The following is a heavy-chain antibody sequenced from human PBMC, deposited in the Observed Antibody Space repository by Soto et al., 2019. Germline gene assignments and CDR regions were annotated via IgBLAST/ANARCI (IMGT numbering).Heavy chain of an antibody. CDR2: ISDGGGST. J-gene: IGHJ6*02. V-gene: IGHV3-23*01. Sequence: EVQLLESGGGMVQPGGSLRLSCAASGFAFNSYAMSWVRQAPGKGLEWVSGISDGGGSTYYAESVKGRFTISRDNSKNTLYLQMNSLRAEDTAIYYCAKETRIMIFGALIPQDEYYYGMDVWGRGTTVTVSS. CDR3: AKETRIMIFGALIPQDEYYYGMDV. CDR1: GFAFNSYA. D-gene: IGHD3-3*01.